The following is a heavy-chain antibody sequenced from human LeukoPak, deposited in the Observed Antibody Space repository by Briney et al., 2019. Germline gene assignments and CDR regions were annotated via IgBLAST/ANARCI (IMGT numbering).Heavy chain of an antibody. CDR3: ARDRAYYDSSGYYYSPDYYGMDV. J-gene: IGHJ6*02. CDR2: IYYSGST. Sequence: SETLSLTCTVSGGSISSGDYYWSWLRQPPGKGLEWIGYIYYSGSTYYNPSLKSRVTISVDTSKNQFSLKLSSVTAADTAVYYCARDRAYYDSSGYYYSPDYYGMDVWGQGTTVTVSS. V-gene: IGHV4-30-4*01. CDR1: GGSISSGDYY. D-gene: IGHD3-22*01.